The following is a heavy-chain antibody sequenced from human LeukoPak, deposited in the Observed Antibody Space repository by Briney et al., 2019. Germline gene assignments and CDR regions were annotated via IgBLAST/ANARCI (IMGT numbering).Heavy chain of an antibody. J-gene: IGHJ4*02. D-gene: IGHD3-22*01. CDR3: ARDLRFPNYDSSGYYYGY. CDR2: ISGSGGST. Sequence: GGSLRLSCAASGFTFSSYAMSWVRQAPGKGLEWVSAISGSGGSTYYADSVKGRFTISRDNSKNTLYLQMNSLRAEDTAVYYCARDLRFPNYDSSGYYYGYWGQGTLVTVSS. CDR1: GFTFSSYA. V-gene: IGHV3-23*01.